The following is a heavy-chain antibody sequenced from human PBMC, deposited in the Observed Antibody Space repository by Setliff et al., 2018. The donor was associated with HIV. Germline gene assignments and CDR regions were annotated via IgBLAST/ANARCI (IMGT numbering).Heavy chain of an antibody. D-gene: IGHD2-15*01. J-gene: IGHJ3*02. CDR1: GFTFSAHG. V-gene: IGHV3-30*02. CDR3: ARGGFNHAFDI. CDR2: INYDDNYE. Sequence: GSLRLSCAASGFTFSAHGMHWVRQAPGKGLEWVTFINYDDNYEYYADSVKGRFTISRDNSKSTADLQMGSLSADDTAVYYCARGGFNHAFDIWGQGTMVT.